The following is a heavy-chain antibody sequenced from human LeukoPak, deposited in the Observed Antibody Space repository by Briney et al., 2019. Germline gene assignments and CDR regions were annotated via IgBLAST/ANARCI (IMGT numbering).Heavy chain of an antibody. CDR3: ARGRTRWHHPFDY. CDR2: IQYSGST. CDR1: GGSISSYY. Sequence: SETLSLTCTVSGGSISSYYWSWIRQPPGKGMEWIGYIQYSGSTNYNPSLKSRVTISVDTSKNQFSLKLNSVTAADTAVYYCARGRTRWHHPFDYWGQGTLVTVSS. D-gene: IGHD1-1*01. J-gene: IGHJ4*02. V-gene: IGHV4-59*01.